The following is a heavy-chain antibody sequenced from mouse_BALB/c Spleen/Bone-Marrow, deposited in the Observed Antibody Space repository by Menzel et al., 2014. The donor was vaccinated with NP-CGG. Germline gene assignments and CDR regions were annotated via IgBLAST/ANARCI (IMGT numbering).Heavy chain of an antibody. Sequence: LQESGPELVKPGALVKISCKASDYTFTSYDINWVKQRPGQGLEWIGWIYPGDGSTKYNEKFKGKATLTGDKSSSTAYMQLSSLTSENSAVYFCARSGDSSGYGFAYWGQGTLVTVSA. D-gene: IGHD3-2*01. CDR2: IYPGDGST. CDR1: DYTFTSYD. V-gene: IGHV1S33*01. J-gene: IGHJ3*01. CDR3: ARSGDSSGYGFAY.